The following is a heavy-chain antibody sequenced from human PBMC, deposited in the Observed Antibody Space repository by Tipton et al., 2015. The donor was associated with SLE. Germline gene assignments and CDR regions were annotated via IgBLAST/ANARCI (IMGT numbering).Heavy chain of an antibody. CDR3: ARDPGYCSGGSCHLFDY. CDR1: GFTFSSYA. D-gene: IGHD2-15*01. V-gene: IGHV3-66*02. Sequence: SLRLSCAASGFTFSSYAMSWVRQAPGKGLEWVSVIYSGVITYYADSVKGRFTISRDNSKNTLYLQMNSLRAEDTAVYYCARDPGYCSGGSCHLFDYWGQGTLVTVSS. J-gene: IGHJ4*02. CDR2: IYSGVIT.